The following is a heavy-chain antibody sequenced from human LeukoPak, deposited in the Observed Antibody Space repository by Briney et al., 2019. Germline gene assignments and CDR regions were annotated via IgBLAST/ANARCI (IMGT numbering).Heavy chain of an antibody. J-gene: IGHJ4*02. CDR1: GGSISSSSYY. D-gene: IGHD1-26*01. Sequence: SETLSLTCTVSGGSISSSSYYWGWIRQPPGKGLEWIGSIYYSGSTYYNPSLKSRVTISVDTSKNQFSLKLSSVTAADTAVYYCAGRNPINSGSSGGDYWGQGTLVTVSS. CDR2: IYYSGST. CDR3: AGRNPINSGSSGGDY. V-gene: IGHV4-39*01.